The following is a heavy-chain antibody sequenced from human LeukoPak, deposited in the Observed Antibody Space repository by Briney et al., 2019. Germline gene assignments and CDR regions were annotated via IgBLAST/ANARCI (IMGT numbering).Heavy chain of an antibody. D-gene: IGHD5-24*01. Sequence: SETLSLTCAVSGGSISSHNWWSWVRQPPGKGLEWIGEIYHSGSTNYNPSLKSRVTISVDTSKNQFSLKLSSVTAADTAVYYCARLFTSYGYNWFDPWGQGTLVTVSS. CDR3: ARLFTSYGYNWFDP. J-gene: IGHJ5*02. CDR1: GGSISSHNW. CDR2: IYHSGST. V-gene: IGHV4-4*02.